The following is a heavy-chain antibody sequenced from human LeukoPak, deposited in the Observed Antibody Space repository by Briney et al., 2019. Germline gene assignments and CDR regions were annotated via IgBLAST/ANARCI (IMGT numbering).Heavy chain of an antibody. Sequence: QPGGSLRLSCAASGFTFSSYAMHWVRQAPGKGLEWVAVISYDGSNKYYADSVKGRFTISRDNSKNTLYLQMNSLRAEDTAVYYCARAGFRGAVYWGQGTLVTVSS. CDR1: GFTFSSYA. J-gene: IGHJ4*02. CDR2: ISYDGSNK. CDR3: ARAGFRGAVY. D-gene: IGHD3-10*01. V-gene: IGHV3-30-3*01.